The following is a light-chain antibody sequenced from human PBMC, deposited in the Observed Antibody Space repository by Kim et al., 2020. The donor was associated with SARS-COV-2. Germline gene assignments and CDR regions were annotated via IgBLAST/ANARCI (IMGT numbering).Light chain of an antibody. J-gene: IGLJ3*02. CDR2: RNN. Sequence: ELTQPPSASGTPGQRVTISCSGSSSNIGSNYVYWYQQLPGTAPKLLIYRNNQRPSGVPDRFSGSKSGTSASLAISGLRSEDEADYYCAAWDDSLSASVFGGGTKVTVL. V-gene: IGLV1-47*01. CDR3: AAWDDSLSASV. CDR1: SSNIGSNY.